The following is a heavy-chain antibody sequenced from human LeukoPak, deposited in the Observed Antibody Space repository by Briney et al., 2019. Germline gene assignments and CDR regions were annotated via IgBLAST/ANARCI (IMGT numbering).Heavy chain of an antibody. J-gene: IGHJ6*02. CDR1: GYTFTGYY. V-gene: IGHV1-2*02. D-gene: IGHD3-22*01. CDR3: ARDPQESSAYYYYGLDV. CDR2: INPNSGGT. Sequence: ASVKVSCKASGYTFTGYYMHWVRQAPGQRLEWMGWINPNSGGTNYAQKFQGRVTMTTDTSTSTAYMELRSLRSDDTAVYYCARDPQESSAYYYYGLDVWGQGTTVTVCS.